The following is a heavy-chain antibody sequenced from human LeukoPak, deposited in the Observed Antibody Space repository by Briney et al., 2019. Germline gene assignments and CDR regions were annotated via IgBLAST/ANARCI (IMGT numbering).Heavy chain of an antibody. D-gene: IGHD4-17*01. Sequence: SETLSLTCTVSGGSISRYYWSWIRQPPGKGLEWIGYIYYSGSTNYNPSLKSRVTISVDTSKNQFSLKLSSVTAADTAVYYCARGVKSDYWDYMDVWGKGTTVTVSS. V-gene: IGHV4-59*01. CDR1: GGSISRYY. CDR2: IYYSGST. CDR3: ARGVKSDYWDYMDV. J-gene: IGHJ6*03.